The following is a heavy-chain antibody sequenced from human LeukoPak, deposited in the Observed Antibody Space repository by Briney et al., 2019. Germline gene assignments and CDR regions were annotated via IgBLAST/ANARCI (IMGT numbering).Heavy chain of an antibody. D-gene: IGHD3-3*02. J-gene: IGHJ4*02. Sequence: GRSLRLSCAASGFTFSSYAMHWVRQAPGKGLEWVAVISYDGSNKYYADSVKGRFTISRDNPKNTLFLQMNSLRPEDTAVYYCARDIAFDGTRPPDYWGQGTLVTVYS. CDR1: GFTFSSYA. V-gene: IGHV3-30*01. CDR2: ISYDGSNK. CDR3: ARDIAFDGTRPPDY.